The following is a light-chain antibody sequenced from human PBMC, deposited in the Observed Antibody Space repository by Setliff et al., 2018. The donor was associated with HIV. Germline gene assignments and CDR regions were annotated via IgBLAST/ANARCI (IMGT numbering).Light chain of an antibody. CDR1: SSDIGSYIL. Sequence: QSALTQPASVSGSPGQSITISCTGTSSDIGSYILVSWYQQHPGRAPKLIVYEISKRPSGVSNRFSGSKSGNTASLTISGLQAEDEADYYCCSYTGSSSYVFGGGTRSPS. J-gene: IGLJ1*01. V-gene: IGLV2-23*02. CDR2: EIS. CDR3: CSYTGSSSYV.